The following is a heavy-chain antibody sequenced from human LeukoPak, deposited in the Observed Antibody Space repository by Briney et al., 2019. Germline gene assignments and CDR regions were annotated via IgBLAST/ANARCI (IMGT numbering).Heavy chain of an antibody. Sequence: PGGSLRLSCAASGFTFSSYAMSWVRQAPGKGLEWVSAISGSGGSTYCADSVKGRFTISRDNSKNTLYLQMNSLRAEGTAVYYCAKDAYYYDSSGYYAAIDYWGQGTLVTVSS. V-gene: IGHV3-23*01. D-gene: IGHD3-22*01. CDR1: GFTFSSYA. CDR3: AKDAYYYDSSGYYAAIDY. J-gene: IGHJ4*02. CDR2: ISGSGGST.